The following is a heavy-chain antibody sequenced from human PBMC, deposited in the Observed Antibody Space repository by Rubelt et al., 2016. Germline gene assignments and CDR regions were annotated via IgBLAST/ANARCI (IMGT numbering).Heavy chain of an antibody. CDR2: INHSGSV. Sequence: TWIRQPPGKGLEWIGEINHSGSVYYNSSLKSRVTISVDRSKNQFSLKLTSVTAADTAVYYCALGDHSGTPIDYWGQGTVVTVSS. V-gene: IGHV4-34*13. D-gene: IGHD1-1*01. J-gene: IGHJ4*02. CDR3: ALGDHSGTPIDY.